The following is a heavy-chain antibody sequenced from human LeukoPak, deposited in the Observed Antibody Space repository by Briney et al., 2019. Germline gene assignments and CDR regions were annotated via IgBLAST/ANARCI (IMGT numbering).Heavy chain of an antibody. CDR2: IWYDGSNK. J-gene: IGHJ4*02. CDR3: AKGDFGLDY. CDR1: GFTFSSYG. D-gene: IGHD4-17*01. V-gene: IGHV3-33*06. Sequence: GRSLRLSCAASGFTFSSYGMHWVRQAPGKGLEWVAVIWYDGSNKYYAGSVKGRFTISRDNSKNTLYLQMNSLRAEDTAVYYCAKGDFGLDYWGQGTLVTVSS.